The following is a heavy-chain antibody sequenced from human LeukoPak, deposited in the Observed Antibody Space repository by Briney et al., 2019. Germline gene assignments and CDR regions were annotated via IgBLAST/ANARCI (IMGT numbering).Heavy chain of an antibody. D-gene: IGHD3-10*01. CDR2: ISSSGSTI. V-gene: IGHV3-48*04. Sequence: GGSLRLSCAASGFTFSSFGIHWVRQAPGKGLEWVSYISSSGSTIYYADSVKGQFTISRDNAKNSLYLQMNSLRAEDTAVYYCARDRKWFGEFRDAFDIWGRGTMVTVSS. CDR3: ARDRKWFGEFRDAFDI. CDR1: GFTFSSFG. J-gene: IGHJ3*02.